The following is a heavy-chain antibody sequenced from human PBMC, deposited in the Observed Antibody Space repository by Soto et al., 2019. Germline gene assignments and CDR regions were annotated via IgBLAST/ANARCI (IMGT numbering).Heavy chain of an antibody. D-gene: IGHD2-15*01. V-gene: IGHV3-21*01. CDR1: GFTFSSYS. J-gene: IGHJ6*02. Sequence: GGSLRLSCAASGFTFSSYSMNWVRQAPGKGLEWVSSISSSSSYIYYADSVKGRFTISSDNAKNSLYLQMNSLRAEETAVYYCVRWTSKGHSSDAMDVPSQGPT. CDR3: VRWTSKGHSSDAMDV. CDR2: ISSSSSYI.